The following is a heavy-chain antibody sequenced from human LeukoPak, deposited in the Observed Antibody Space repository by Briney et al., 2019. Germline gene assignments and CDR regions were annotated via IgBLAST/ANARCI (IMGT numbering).Heavy chain of an antibody. CDR3: ARDLMWGFDY. V-gene: IGHV3-30*02. D-gene: IGHD7-27*01. J-gene: IGHJ4*02. CDR2: IGNDGRDQ. CDR1: GFTFSGHA. Sequence: GGSLRLSCAASGFTFSGHAMHWARQTPGVGLEWVAIIGNDGRDQHYSESVKGRFTISRDNSKNTLFLQLNSLRPEDTALYLCARDLMWGFDYWGQGTLVTVSS.